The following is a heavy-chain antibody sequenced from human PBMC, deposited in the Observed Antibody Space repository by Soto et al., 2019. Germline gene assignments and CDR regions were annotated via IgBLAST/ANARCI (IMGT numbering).Heavy chain of an antibody. Sequence: GGSLRLSCAASGFTFSSYAMSWVRQAPGKGLEWVSAISGSGGSTYYADSVKGRFTISRDNSKNTLYLQMNSLRAEDTAVYYCAKGLADYDFWSGPLPERTKRGIGWFDPWGQGTLVTVSS. CDR3: AKGLADYDFWSGPLPERTKRGIGWFDP. CDR1: GFTFSSYA. D-gene: IGHD3-3*01. J-gene: IGHJ5*02. CDR2: ISGSGGST. V-gene: IGHV3-23*01.